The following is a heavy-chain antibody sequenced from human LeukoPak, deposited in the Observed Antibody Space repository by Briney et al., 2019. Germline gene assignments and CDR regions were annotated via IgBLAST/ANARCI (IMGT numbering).Heavy chain of an antibody. CDR1: GFTFSSYS. V-gene: IGHV3-21*01. J-gene: IGHJ4*02. CDR2: ISSSSSYI. Sequence: GGSLRLSCAASGFTFSSYSMNWVRQAPGKGLEWVSSISSSSSYIYYADSVKGRFTISRDNAKNSLYLQMNSLRAEDTAVYYCARDLHAYSYNYFDYWGQGTLVTVSS. CDR3: ARDLHAYSYNYFDY. D-gene: IGHD2-15*01.